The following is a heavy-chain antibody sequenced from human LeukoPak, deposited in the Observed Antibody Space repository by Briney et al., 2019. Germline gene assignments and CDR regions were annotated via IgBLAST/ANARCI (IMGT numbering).Heavy chain of an antibody. CDR2: ISYDGSNK. CDR3: AKDSPAAPHGNYMDV. J-gene: IGHJ6*03. CDR1: GFTFSSYA. D-gene: IGHD2-15*01. V-gene: IGHV3-30-3*01. Sequence: PGRSLRLSCAASGFTFSSYAMHWVRQAPGKGLEWVAVISYDGSNKYYADSVKGRFTISRDNSKNTLYLQMNSLRAEDTAVYYCAKDSPAAPHGNYMDVWGKGTTVTVSS.